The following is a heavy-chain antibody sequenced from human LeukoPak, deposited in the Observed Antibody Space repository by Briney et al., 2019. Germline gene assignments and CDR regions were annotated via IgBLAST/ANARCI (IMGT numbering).Heavy chain of an antibody. CDR1: GGSFSSYA. D-gene: IGHD1-14*01. CDR2: IIPIFATA. CDR3: ARVESYPLRNAFDI. J-gene: IGHJ3*02. Sequence: GASVKVSCKASGGSFSSYAISWVRQAPGQGLEWMGGIIPIFATANYAQKFQGRVTITADKSTSTAYMELSSLRSEDTAVYYCARVESYPLRNAFDIWGQGTMVTVSS. V-gene: IGHV1-69*06.